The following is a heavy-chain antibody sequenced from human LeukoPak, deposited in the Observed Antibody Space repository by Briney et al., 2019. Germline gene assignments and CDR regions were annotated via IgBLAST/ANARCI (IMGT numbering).Heavy chain of an antibody. CDR1: GGSISSSNW. J-gene: IGHJ3*02. CDR2: IYHSGST. CDR3: ARDQQLGSSSSFDI. Sequence: PSETLSLTCAVSGGSISSSNWWSWVRQPPGKGLEWIGEIYHSGSTNYNPSLKSRVTISVDKSKNQFSLKLSSVTAADTAVYYCARDQQLGSSSSFDIWGQGTMVTVSS. V-gene: IGHV4-4*02. D-gene: IGHD1-1*01.